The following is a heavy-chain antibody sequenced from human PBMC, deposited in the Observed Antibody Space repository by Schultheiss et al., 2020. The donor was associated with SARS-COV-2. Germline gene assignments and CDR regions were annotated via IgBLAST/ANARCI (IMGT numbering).Heavy chain of an antibody. D-gene: IGHD6-13*01. CDR2: ISGGGGST. Sequence: GGSLRLSCAASGFTFSSYGMSWVRQAPGKGLEWVSAISGGGGSTYYADSVKGRFTISRDNSKNALYLQMNSLRAEDTAVYYCAKRPGAAAALGSYNWFDPWGQGTLVTVSS. V-gene: IGHV3-23*01. J-gene: IGHJ5*02. CDR1: GFTFSSYG. CDR3: AKRPGAAAALGSYNWFDP.